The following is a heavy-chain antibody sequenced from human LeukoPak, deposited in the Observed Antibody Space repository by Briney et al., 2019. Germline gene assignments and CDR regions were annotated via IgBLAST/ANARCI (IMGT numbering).Heavy chain of an antibody. Sequence: SQTLSLTCTVSSGSISSSGYYCSWIRQHLGKGLEWIGCIYYSGSTYYNPSLKSRVTISVDTSKNQFSLSLSSVTAADTAVYYCARNADMYYYVDNWGQGTLVTVPS. CDR2: IYYSGST. D-gene: IGHD3-10*01. V-gene: IGHV4-31*03. J-gene: IGHJ4*02. CDR3: ARNADMYYYVDN. CDR1: SGSISSSGYY.